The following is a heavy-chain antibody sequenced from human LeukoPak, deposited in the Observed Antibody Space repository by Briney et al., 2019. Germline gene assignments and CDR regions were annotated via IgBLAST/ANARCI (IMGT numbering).Heavy chain of an antibody. V-gene: IGHV3-11*01. Sequence: GGSLRLSCAASGFTFSDYYMSWVRQAPGKGLEWVSFLSGSGEIIYYADSVKGRFAISRDNAKNSLYLQMNSLRAEDTAVYHCARAGQNNWFDPWGQGTLVTVSS. CDR2: LSGSGEII. J-gene: IGHJ5*02. CDR3: ARAGQNNWFDP. CDR1: GFTFSDYY.